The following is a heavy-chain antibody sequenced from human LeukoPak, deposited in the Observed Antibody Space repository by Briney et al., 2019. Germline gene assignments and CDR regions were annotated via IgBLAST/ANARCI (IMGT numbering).Heavy chain of an antibody. D-gene: IGHD2-15*01. CDR2: IIPIFGTA. V-gene: IGHV1-69*01. J-gene: IGHJ6*02. CDR3: ARDRRGTGYCSGGSCYGMDV. Sequence: GSSVKVSCKASGGTFNSYAISWVRQAPGQGLEWMGGIIPIFGTANYAQKFQGRVTITADESTSTAYMELSSLRSEDTAVYYCARDRRGTGYCSGGSCYGMDVWGQGTTVTVSS. CDR1: GGTFNSYA.